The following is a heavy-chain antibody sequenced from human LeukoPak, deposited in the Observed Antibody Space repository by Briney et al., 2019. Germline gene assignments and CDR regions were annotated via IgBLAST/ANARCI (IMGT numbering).Heavy chain of an antibody. Sequence: SETLSLTCTVSGGSISSYYWSWIRQPPGKGLEWIGYIYYSGSTNYNPSLKSRVTISVDTSKNQFSLKLGSVTAADTAVYYCARDQGYGMDVWGQGTTVTVSS. CDR3: ARDQGYGMDV. V-gene: IGHV4-59*01. CDR1: GGSISSYY. CDR2: IYYSGST. J-gene: IGHJ6*02.